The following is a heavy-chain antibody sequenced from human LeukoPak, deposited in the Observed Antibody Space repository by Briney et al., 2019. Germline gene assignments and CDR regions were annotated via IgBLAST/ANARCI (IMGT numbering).Heavy chain of an antibody. D-gene: IGHD6-13*01. J-gene: IGHJ4*02. V-gene: IGHV1-2*02. CDR3: ARDSIAAAHCFDY. CDR2: INPNSGGT. CDR1: GYTLTELS. Sequence: GASVKVSCKVSGYTLTELSMHWVRQAPGQGLEWMGWINPNSGGTDYAQKFQGRVTMTRDTSISTAYMELSRLRSDDTAVYYCARDSIAAAHCFDYWGQGTLVTVSS.